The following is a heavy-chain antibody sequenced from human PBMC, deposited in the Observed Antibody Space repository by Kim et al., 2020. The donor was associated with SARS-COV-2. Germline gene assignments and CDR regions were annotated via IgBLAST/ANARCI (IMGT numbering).Heavy chain of an antibody. D-gene: IGHD5-12*01. CDR3: ARINIVAAGRWLDP. CDR1: GYTFNGNY. J-gene: IGHJ5*02. V-gene: IGHV1-2*02. CDR2: INPRTGDT. Sequence: ASVKVSCKASGYTFNGNYIHWVRQAPGQGLEWMGWINPRTGDTDYAGTFQGRVTMTRDTSINTAFMEFTSLRSDDTAMYYCARINIVAAGRWLDPWGQGTLVTVSS.